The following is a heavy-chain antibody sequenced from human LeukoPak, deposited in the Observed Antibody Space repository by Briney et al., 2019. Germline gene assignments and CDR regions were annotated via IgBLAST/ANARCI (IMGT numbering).Heavy chain of an antibody. CDR3: AREGSEGYSYGYGGY. V-gene: IGHV1-2*06. CDR1: GYTFTGYY. Sequence: ASVKVSCKASGYTFTGYYMHWVRQAPGQGLEWMGRINPNSGGTNYAQKFQGRVTMTRDTSISTAYMELSRLRSDDTAVYYCAREGSEGYSYGYGGYWGQGTLVTVSS. D-gene: IGHD5-18*01. J-gene: IGHJ4*02. CDR2: INPNSGGT.